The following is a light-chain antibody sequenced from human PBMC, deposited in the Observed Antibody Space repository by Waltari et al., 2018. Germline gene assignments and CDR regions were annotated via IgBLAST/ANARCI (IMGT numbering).Light chain of an antibody. V-gene: IGKV4-1*01. J-gene: IGKJ1*01. CDR1: QTVLYSANNKNY. Sequence: DIVMTQSPDSLAVSLGERATINCKSSQTVLYSANNKNYLTWYQHKPGQPPKLLISWATSRESGVPDPVTGSGSGTDFTLTISSLQAEDVAVYYCQQHYTTPWTFGQGTKVEIK. CDR3: QQHYTTPWT. CDR2: WAT.